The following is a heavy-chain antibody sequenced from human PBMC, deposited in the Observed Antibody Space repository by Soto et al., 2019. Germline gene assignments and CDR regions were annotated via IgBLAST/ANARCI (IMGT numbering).Heavy chain of an antibody. CDR1: GGTFSSYA. V-gene: IGHV1-69*06. J-gene: IGHJ5*02. CDR2: IIPIFGTA. Sequence: GASVKFSCKASGGTFSSYAISWVRQAPGQGLEWMGGIIPIFGTANYAQKFQGRVTITADKSTSTAYMELSSLRSDDTAVYFCARGLECRGYCLDKPTWFAPWGQGTLVTVSS. CDR3: ARGLECRGYCLDKPTWFAP. D-gene: IGHD2-15*01.